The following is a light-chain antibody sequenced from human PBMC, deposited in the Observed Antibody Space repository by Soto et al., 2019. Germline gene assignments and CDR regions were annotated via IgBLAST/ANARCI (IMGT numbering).Light chain of an antibody. CDR1: SSNIGSNP. CDR2: SNN. CDR3: AAWDDSLNGWV. J-gene: IGLJ3*02. V-gene: IGLV1-44*01. Sequence: QSVLTQPPSASRTPGQRVTISCSGSSSNIGSNPVNWYQQLPGTAPRLLIYSNNQRPSRVPDRFSGSTSGTSASLAISGLQSEDEADYYCAAWDDSLNGWVFGGGTKVTVL.